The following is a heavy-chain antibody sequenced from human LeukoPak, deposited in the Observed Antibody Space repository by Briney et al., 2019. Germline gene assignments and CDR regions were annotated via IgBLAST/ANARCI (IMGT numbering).Heavy chain of an antibody. CDR2: IYYSGST. D-gene: IGHD1-26*01. V-gene: IGHV4-39*01. Sequence: SETLSLTCTVSGGSISGYYWGWIRQPPGKGLEWIASIYYSGSTYYSPSLKSRVTISVDTSKNQLSLKLSSLTAADTAVYYCARHEYSGSYYGLSWFDPWGQGTLVTVSS. CDR1: GGSISGYY. J-gene: IGHJ5*02. CDR3: ARHEYSGSYYGLSWFDP.